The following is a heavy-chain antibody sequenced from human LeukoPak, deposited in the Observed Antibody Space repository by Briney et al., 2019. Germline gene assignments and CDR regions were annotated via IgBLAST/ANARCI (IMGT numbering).Heavy chain of an antibody. D-gene: IGHD2-15*01. Sequence: GGSLRLSCAASGFTFSDYSMSWVRQAPGKGLEWVSAISGSGGSTYYADSVKGRFTISRDNAKNSLYLQMNSLRAEDTAVYYCARDQDIVVVQGAFDIWGQGTMVTVSS. CDR2: ISGSGGST. V-gene: IGHV3-21*01. CDR1: GFTFSDYS. CDR3: ARDQDIVVVQGAFDI. J-gene: IGHJ3*02.